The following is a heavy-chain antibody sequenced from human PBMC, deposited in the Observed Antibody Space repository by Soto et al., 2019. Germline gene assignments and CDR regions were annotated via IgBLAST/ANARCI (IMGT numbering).Heavy chain of an antibody. Sequence: SETLSLTCSVSGYSINRGYYWGWIRQAPGKGLEWIGSICHRGATYYAPSLKARAAISLDTSNNHFTLRLTSVTVADTAVYFCARVKATLYRHYYFDYWGQGTPVTVSS. CDR2: ICHRGAT. CDR3: ARVKATLYRHYYFDY. CDR1: GYSINRGYY. J-gene: IGHJ4*02. D-gene: IGHD5-12*01. V-gene: IGHV4-38-2*02.